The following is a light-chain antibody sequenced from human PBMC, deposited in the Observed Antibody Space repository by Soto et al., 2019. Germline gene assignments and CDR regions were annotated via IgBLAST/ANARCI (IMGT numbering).Light chain of an antibody. V-gene: IGLV1-47*01. J-gene: IGLJ1*01. CDR3: AAWDDSLSGHV. Sequence: QSVLTQPPSASGTPGQRVTFSCSGSSSNIGSNYVFWYQHLPGTAPKLLIYRNNQRPSGVPDRFSGSKSGTSASLAISGLRSEDEADYYCAAWDDSLSGHVSGTGTKVTVL. CDR1: SSNIGSNY. CDR2: RNN.